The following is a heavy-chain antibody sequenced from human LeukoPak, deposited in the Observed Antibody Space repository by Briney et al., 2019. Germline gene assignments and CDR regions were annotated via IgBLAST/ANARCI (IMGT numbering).Heavy chain of an antibody. V-gene: IGHV4-4*07. Sequence: SETLSLTCTVSGGSISSYYWSWIRQPAGKGLEWIGRIYTSGSTNYNPSLKSRVTISVDTSKNQFSLKLSSVTAADTAVYYCATLGGYYDRSANWFDPCGQGTRVTVSS. CDR3: ATLGGYYDRSANWFDP. D-gene: IGHD3-22*01. J-gene: IGHJ5*02. CDR2: IYTSGST. CDR1: GGSISSYY.